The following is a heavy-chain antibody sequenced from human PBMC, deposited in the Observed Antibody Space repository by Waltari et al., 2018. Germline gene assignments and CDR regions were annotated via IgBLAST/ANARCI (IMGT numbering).Heavy chain of an antibody. CDR1: GGSLSSYY. J-gene: IGHJ3*02. CDR2: IYYSGST. Sequence: QVQLQESGPGLVKPSETLSLTCTVPGGSLSSYYWSWIRQPPGKGLEWVGYIYYSGSTNYNPSLKSRVTISVDTSKNQFSLKLSSVTAADTAVYYCARESRTGHDYGDYAGAFDIWGQGTMVTVSS. D-gene: IGHD4-17*01. CDR3: ARESRTGHDYGDYAGAFDI. V-gene: IGHV4-59*12.